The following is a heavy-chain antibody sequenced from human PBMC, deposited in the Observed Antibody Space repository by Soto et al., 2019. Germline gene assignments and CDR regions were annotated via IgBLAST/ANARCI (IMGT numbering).Heavy chain of an antibody. CDR2: ISWNSGSI. D-gene: IGHD3-16*02. CDR1: GFTFDDYA. J-gene: IGHJ4*02. CDR3: AKDWSYDYVWGSYRYNFDY. V-gene: IGHV3-9*01. Sequence: EVQLVESGGGLVQPGRSLRLSCAASGFTFDDYAMHWVRQAPGKGLEWVSGISWNSGSIGYADSVKGRFTISRDNAKNPLYLQMNSLRAEDTALYYCAKDWSYDYVWGSYRYNFDYWGQGTLVTVSS.